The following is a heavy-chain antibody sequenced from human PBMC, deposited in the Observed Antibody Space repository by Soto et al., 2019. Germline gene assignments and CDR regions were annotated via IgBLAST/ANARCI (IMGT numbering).Heavy chain of an antibody. CDR2: ISGSGGST. CDR3: AKVRAASAYSSGCDFDY. D-gene: IGHD6-19*01. CDR1: GFTFSSYA. J-gene: IGHJ4*02. Sequence: GGSLRLSCAASGFTFSSYAMSWVRQAPGKGLEWVSAISGSGGSTYYADSVKGRFTISRDNSKNTLYLQMNSLRAEDTAVYYCAKVRAASAYSSGCDFDYWGQGTLVTVSS. V-gene: IGHV3-23*01.